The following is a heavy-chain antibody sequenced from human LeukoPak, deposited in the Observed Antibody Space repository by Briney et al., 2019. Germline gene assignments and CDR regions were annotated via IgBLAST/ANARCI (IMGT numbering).Heavy chain of an antibody. J-gene: IGHJ4*02. D-gene: IGHD1-1*01. Sequence: GGSLRLSCAASGFTFSNYWMAWVRQAPGEGLEWVANIKPDGSEKYYVDSVKGRFTISRGNAKNSLYLQMNSLRAEDTAVYYCARSTAGFDHWGQGTLVTVSS. CDR2: IKPDGSEK. V-gene: IGHV3-7*01. CDR1: GFTFSNYW. CDR3: ARSTAGFDH.